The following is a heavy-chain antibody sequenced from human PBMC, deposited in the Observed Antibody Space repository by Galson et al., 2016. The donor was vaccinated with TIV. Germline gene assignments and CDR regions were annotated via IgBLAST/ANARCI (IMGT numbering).Heavy chain of an antibody. V-gene: IGHV1-69*13. Sequence: SVKVSCKASGGIFRSYAISWVRQAPGQGLEWMGRIIAIFGTADYAQKFQGRVTITADESTNTAYMELRSLGSEDTAVYYCARLPSYYGSGNHWFDPWGQGTLVTVSS. J-gene: IGHJ5*02. CDR3: ARLPSYYGSGNHWFDP. CDR1: GGIFRSYA. D-gene: IGHD3-10*01. CDR2: IIAIFGTA.